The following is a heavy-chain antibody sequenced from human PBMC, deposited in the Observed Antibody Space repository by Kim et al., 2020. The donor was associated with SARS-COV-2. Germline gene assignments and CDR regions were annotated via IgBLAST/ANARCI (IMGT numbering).Heavy chain of an antibody. Sequence: KGRFTISRDNSKNTLYLQMNSLRDEDTAVYYCARARDSSGSYYYYYGMDVWGQGTTVTVSS. J-gene: IGHJ6*02. CDR3: ARARDSSGSYYYYYGMDV. D-gene: IGHD3-22*01. V-gene: IGHV3-30*01.